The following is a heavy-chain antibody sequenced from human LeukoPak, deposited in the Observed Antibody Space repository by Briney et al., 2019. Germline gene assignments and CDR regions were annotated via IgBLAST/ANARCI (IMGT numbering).Heavy chain of an antibody. CDR2: ISSSGSVI. Sequence: PGGSLRLSCAASGFTLSTYEMNWVRQAPGKGLEWIAYISSSGSVIFYADSVKGRFTLSRGNAKNSLHLQMNSLRAEDTAVYYCARDWLRLGYWGQGTLVTVSS. D-gene: IGHD5-12*01. CDR1: GFTLSTYE. V-gene: IGHV3-48*03. CDR3: ARDWLRLGY. J-gene: IGHJ4*02.